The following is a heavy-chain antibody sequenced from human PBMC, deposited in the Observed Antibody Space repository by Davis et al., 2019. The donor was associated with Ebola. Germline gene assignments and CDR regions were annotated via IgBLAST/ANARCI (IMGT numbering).Heavy chain of an antibody. J-gene: IGHJ6*02. CDR1: GYTFTSYA. CDR2: INACNGNT. V-gene: IGHV1-3*01. CDR3: ASPVFSELPRSYYYYGMDV. Sequence: AASVKVSCKASGYTFTSYAMHWVRQAPGQRLEWMGWINACNGNTKYSQKFQGRVTITRDTSASTAYMELSSLRSEDTAVYYCASPVFSELPRSYYYYGMDVWGQGTTVTVSS. D-gene: IGHD1-26*01.